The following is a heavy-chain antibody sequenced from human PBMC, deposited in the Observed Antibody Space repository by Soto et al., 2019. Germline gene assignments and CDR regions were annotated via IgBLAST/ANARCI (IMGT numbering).Heavy chain of an antibody. CDR2: IGAENGET. CDR1: GYTLTELS. CDR3: ARALTIFGVANLVGFDY. J-gene: IGHJ4*02. D-gene: IGHD3-3*01. Sequence: ASVKVSCKVSGYTLTELSMHWVRQAPGKGLEWMGWIGAENGETNYAQKLQGRVTMTTDTSASTAYMELSSLRSDDTAMYYCARALTIFGVANLVGFDYWGQGTLVTVSS. V-gene: IGHV1-24*01.